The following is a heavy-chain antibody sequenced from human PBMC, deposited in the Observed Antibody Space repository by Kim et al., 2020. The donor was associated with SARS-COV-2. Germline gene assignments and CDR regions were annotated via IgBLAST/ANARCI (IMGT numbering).Heavy chain of an antibody. CDR3: AKGRAFNAEYFQH. CDR2: INAANGNT. V-gene: IGHV1-3*01. J-gene: IGHJ1*01. D-gene: IGHD3-3*02. CDR1: GYTFTTYA. Sequence: ASVKVSCKASGYTFTTYAMHWVRQAPGQRLEWMGWINAANGNTKYSQRFQGRVTITRDSSATTAYMELSSLRSEDTAMYYCAKGRAFNAEYFQHWGQGTLGTVSS.